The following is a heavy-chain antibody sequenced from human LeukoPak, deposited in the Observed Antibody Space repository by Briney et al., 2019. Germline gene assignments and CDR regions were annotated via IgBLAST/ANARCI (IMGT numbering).Heavy chain of an antibody. V-gene: IGHV1-18*01. Sequence: ASVKVSCKASGYTFSNYGISWVRQAPGQGLEWMGWISAYDGNIKYAQDFQGRVTVTTDTSTSTAYMELRSLRSDDTAVYYCARGDGELDPWGQGTLVTVSS. CDR2: ISAYDGNI. CDR3: ARGDGELDP. J-gene: IGHJ5*02. D-gene: IGHD3-10*01. CDR1: GYTFSNYG.